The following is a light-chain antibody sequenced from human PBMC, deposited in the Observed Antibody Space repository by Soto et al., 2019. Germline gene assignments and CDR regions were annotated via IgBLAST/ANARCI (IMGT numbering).Light chain of an antibody. J-gene: IGKJ1*01. CDR2: DAS. CDR1: QGISDW. V-gene: IGKV1-12*01. Sequence: DVQMTQSPSFVSASGGDRVPISGRATQGISDWLAGYQQRPGEAPILLIFDASTLQSGVPSRSSGSGSGTEFTPTITGLQPEDFGTYFCQQTDNFPWTSGQGTKLEIK. CDR3: QQTDNFPWT.